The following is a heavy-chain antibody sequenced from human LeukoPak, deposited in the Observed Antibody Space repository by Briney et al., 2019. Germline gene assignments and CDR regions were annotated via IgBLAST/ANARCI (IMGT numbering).Heavy chain of an antibody. D-gene: IGHD7-27*01. J-gene: IGHJ3*02. CDR3: ARAGWGSYDAFDI. Sequence: KPSETLSLTCTVSGGSISSYYWSWIRQPPGKGLEWIGYIYYSGSTNYNPSLKSRVTISVDTSKNQFSLKLISVTAADTAVYYCARAGWGSYDAFDIWGQGTMVTVSS. V-gene: IGHV4-59*01. CDR1: GGSISSYY. CDR2: IYYSGST.